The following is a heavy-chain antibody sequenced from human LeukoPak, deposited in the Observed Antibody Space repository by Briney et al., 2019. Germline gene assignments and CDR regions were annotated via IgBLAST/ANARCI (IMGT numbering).Heavy chain of an antibody. J-gene: IGHJ3*02. V-gene: IGHV4-39*07. Sequence: SETLSLTCTVSGGSISSSYYYWGWIRQPPGKGLEWIGSIYSSGSTYYNPSLKSRVTISVDKSKNQFSLKLSSVTAADTAVYYCARQEGSSWYGDAFDIWGQGTMVTVSS. CDR1: GGSISSSYYY. CDR3: ARQEGSSWYGDAFDI. CDR2: IYSSGST. D-gene: IGHD6-13*01.